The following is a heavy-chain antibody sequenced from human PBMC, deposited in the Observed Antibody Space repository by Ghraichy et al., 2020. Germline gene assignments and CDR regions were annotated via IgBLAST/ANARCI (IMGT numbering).Heavy chain of an antibody. Sequence: GGSLRLSCAASEFTFDDYTMHWVRQAPGKGLEWVSLISGDGGRTYYADSVKGRFTISRDNSKNSLYLQMNSLRTEDTALYYCAKDMGQLWLYDPFDYWGQGTLVTVSS. D-gene: IGHD5-18*01. CDR3: AKDMGQLWLYDPFDY. J-gene: IGHJ4*02. V-gene: IGHV3-43*02. CDR2: ISGDGGRT. CDR1: EFTFDDYT.